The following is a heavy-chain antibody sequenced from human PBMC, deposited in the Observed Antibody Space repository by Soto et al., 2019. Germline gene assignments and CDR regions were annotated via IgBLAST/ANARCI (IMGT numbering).Heavy chain of an antibody. J-gene: IGHJ6*02. V-gene: IGHV4-59*08. CDR3: ARQGFGQLHGPVDV. CDR1: GGSITSHY. Sequence: QVQLQESGPGLVKPSETLSLTCSVSGGSITSHYCSWFRQPPGKGLEWIGYIHHSGSTSYNPSLKRRVTLSLDTSKTQFSLKVSSVTAADTALYYCARQGFGQLHGPVDVWGPGPTGTVSS. CDR2: IHHSGST. D-gene: IGHD3-10*01.